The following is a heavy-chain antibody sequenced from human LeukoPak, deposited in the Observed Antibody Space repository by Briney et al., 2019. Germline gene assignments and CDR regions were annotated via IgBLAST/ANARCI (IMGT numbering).Heavy chain of an antibody. CDR1: GGSISSYY. V-gene: IGHV4-39*01. D-gene: IGHD3-3*01. CDR2: IYYSGST. J-gene: IGHJ4*02. CDR3: ARHLSRFTDFDY. Sequence: SETLSLTCTVSGGSISSYYWSWIRQPPGKGLEWIGSIYYSGSTYYNPSLKSRVTISVDTSKNQFSLKLSSVTAADTAVYYWARHLSRFTDFDYWGQGTLVTVSS.